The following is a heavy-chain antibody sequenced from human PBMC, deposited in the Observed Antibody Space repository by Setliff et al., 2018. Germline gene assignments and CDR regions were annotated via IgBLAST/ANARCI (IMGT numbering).Heavy chain of an antibody. CDR3: TRHEDRNKCTSSSCYRKNDAFDV. J-gene: IGHJ3*01. CDR1: GYIFTNYW. D-gene: IGHD2-2*01. Sequence: GESLTISCKASGYIFTNYWIGWVRQMPGKGLEWMGVIYPGDSDTRYSPSFQGQVTISADKSINTAYLQWSSLKASDTAIYYCTRHEDRNKCTSSSCYRKNDAFDVWGQGAMVTVS. CDR2: IYPGDSDT. V-gene: IGHV5-51*01.